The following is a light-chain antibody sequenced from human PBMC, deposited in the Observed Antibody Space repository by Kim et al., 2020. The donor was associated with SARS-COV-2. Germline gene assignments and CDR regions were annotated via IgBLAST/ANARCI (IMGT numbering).Light chain of an antibody. CDR2: RNS. CDR3: QMSDSSAWV. CDR1: NIGSKS. V-gene: IGLV3-9*01. J-gene: IGLJ3*02. Sequence: SVALGHPARITCGENNIGSKSAQWSEQKRGQAPVLGIYRNSGRPSGIPERFSGANSGNTATLTNSVAQAGIEADYYCQMSDSSAWVFSGGTQLTVL.